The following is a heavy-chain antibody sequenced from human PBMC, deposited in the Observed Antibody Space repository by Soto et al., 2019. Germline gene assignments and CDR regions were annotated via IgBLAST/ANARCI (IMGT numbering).Heavy chain of an antibody. CDR3: AKASFVWSSEQPYHFHY. CDR2: IRGSGGRS. J-gene: IGHJ4*02. V-gene: IGHV3-23*01. CDR1: GFTFSNYA. Sequence: EVQLLESGGGLVQPGGSLRLSCAASGFTFSNYAMTWVRQGPGKGLEWVSGIRGSGGRSYYADSVKGRFTISRDNSKTTLYLQMNSLRAEDTAVYYCAKASFVWSSEQPYHFHYWCQRTLVGVSS. D-gene: IGHD3-16*01.